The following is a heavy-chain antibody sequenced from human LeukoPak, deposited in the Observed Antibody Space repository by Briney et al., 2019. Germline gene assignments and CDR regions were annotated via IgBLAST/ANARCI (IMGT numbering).Heavy chain of an antibody. CDR1: GFTFSSYW. CDR2: IKQDGSEK. Sequence: GGSLRLSCAASGFTFSSYWMSWVRQAPGKGLEWVANIKQDGSEKYYVDSVKGRFTISRDNAKNSLYLQMNSLRTEDTALYYCARDGDFWSGQTDYYYYYMDVWGKGTTVTVSS. CDR3: ARDGDFWSGQTDYYYYYMDV. D-gene: IGHD3-3*01. J-gene: IGHJ6*03. V-gene: IGHV3-7*03.